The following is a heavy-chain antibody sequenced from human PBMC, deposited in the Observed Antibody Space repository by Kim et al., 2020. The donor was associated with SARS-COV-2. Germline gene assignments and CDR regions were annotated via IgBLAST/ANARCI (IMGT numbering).Heavy chain of an antibody. J-gene: IGHJ4*02. V-gene: IGHV4-34*01. D-gene: IGHD6-13*01. CDR2: INHSGST. CDR1: GGSFSGYY. CDR3: ARGAGYSSSGRRKDYYFDY. Sequence: SETLSLTCAVYGGSFSGYYWSWIRQPPGKGREWIGEINHSGSTNYNPSLKSRVTISVDTSKNQFSLKLGSVTAADTAVYYCARGAGYSSSGRRKDYYFDYGGQGTLVTVS.